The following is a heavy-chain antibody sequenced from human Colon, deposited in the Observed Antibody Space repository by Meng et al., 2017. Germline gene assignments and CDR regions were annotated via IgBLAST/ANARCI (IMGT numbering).Heavy chain of an antibody. D-gene: IGHD3-10*01. V-gene: IGHV3-74*01. Sequence: VKLEESGGTLFQPGGSLRLSCAAAGFSFSPYWMIWVRQAPGQGLVWVSRISSDGSTTHYADSVKGRFTISRDNAKNTLYLQMNSLRAEDTAVYYCGRDYYGIPDYWGQGTLVTASS. J-gene: IGHJ4*02. CDR3: GRDYYGIPDY. CDR2: ISSDGSTT. CDR1: GFSFSPYW.